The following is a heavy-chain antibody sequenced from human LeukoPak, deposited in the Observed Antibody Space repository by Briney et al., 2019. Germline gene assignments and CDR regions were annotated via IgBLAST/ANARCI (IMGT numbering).Heavy chain of an antibody. CDR3: ARRNPTVMVRGRWFDP. CDR2: INHSGST. V-gene: IGHV4-34*01. CDR1: GGSFSGYY. J-gene: IGHJ5*02. D-gene: IGHD3-10*01. Sequence: SETLSLTCTVYGGSFSGYYWSWIRQPPGKGLEWIGEINHSGSTNYNPSLKSRVTISVDTSKNQFSLKLSSVTAADTAVYYCARRNPTVMVRGRWFDPWGQGTLVTVSS.